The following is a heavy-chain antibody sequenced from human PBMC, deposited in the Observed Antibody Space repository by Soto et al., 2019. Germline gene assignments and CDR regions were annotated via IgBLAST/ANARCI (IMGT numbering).Heavy chain of an antibody. Sequence: PSQAPSLTCAISGDSVSSNSAAWNWIRQSPSRGLEWLGRTYYRSKWYNDYAGSVKSRITINPDTSKNQFSVQLNSLTPKGAAVYYCARGAFREFGTFDVWGQGTMVTVSS. CDR3: ARGAFREFGTFDV. D-gene: IGHD1-26*01. CDR1: GDSVSSNSAA. CDR2: TYYRSKWYN. V-gene: IGHV6-1*01. J-gene: IGHJ3*01.